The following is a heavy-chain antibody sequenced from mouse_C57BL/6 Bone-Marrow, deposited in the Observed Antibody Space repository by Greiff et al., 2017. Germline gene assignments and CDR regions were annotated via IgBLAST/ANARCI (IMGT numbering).Heavy chain of an antibody. CDR1: GFSSTSYA. J-gene: IGHJ4*01. Sequence: VKLEESGPGLVAPSQSLSITCTVSGFSSTSYAISWVRQPPGKGLEWLGVIWTGGGTNYNSALKSRLSIRKDNSKSQVVLKMNSLQTDDTARDYCARNRLGHAMDYWGQGTSVTVSS. D-gene: IGHD4-1*01. CDR2: IWTGGGT. V-gene: IGHV2-9-1*01. CDR3: ARNRLGHAMDY.